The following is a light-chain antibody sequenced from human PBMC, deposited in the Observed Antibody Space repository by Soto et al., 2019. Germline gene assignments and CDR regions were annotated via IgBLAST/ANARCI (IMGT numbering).Light chain of an antibody. CDR1: TSNIGAGYD. CDR2: DND. Sequence: QSVLTQPPSVSGVPGQRVTISCTGSTSNIGAGYDVNWYQQLPGTAPKLLIYDNDQRPSGVPDRISGSKSGTSASLAISGLRSEDEADYYCAAWDDSLSGRYVFGTGTKVTVL. J-gene: IGLJ1*01. V-gene: IGLV1-47*02. CDR3: AAWDDSLSGRYV.